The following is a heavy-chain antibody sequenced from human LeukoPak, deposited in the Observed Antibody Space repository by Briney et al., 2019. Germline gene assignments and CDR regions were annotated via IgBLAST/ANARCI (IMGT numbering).Heavy chain of an antibody. Sequence: GGSLRLSCAASGFTFNSYALNRVRQAPGKGLEWVSGMSGSGGTIYYADAVKGRFTISRDNSKNTLYLQMNSLRAEDTALYYCAKVPYFGMVSKAVYFDYWGQGTLVTVSS. CDR3: AKVPYFGMVSKAVYFDY. J-gene: IGHJ4*02. V-gene: IGHV3-23*01. CDR2: MSGSGGTI. D-gene: IGHD3-3*01. CDR1: GFTFNSYA.